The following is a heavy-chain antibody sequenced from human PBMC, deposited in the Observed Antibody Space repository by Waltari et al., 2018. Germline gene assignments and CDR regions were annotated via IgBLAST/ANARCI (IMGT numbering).Heavy chain of an antibody. J-gene: IGHJ4*02. CDR2: IVVGSGNT. CDR3: AAGYTFDY. D-gene: IGHD5-18*01. Sequence: QLQLVQTGPEVKKPATKVKVSCEACGFTFTSSAVQWVRQARGQRLEWIGWIVVGSGNTNYAQKFQERVTITRDMSTSTAYMELSSLRSEDTAVYYCAAGYTFDYWGQGTLVTVSS. V-gene: IGHV1-58*01. CDR1: GFTFTSSA.